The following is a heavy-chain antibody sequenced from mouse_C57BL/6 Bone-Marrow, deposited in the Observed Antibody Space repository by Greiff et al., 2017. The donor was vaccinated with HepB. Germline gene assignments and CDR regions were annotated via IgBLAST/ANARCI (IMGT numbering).Heavy chain of an antibody. Sequence: QVQLQQSGPELVKPGASVKISCKASGYAFSSSWMNWVKQRPGKGLEWIGRIYPGDGDTNYNGKFKGKATLTADKSSSTAYMQLSSLTSEDSAVYFCARRNGSSYDWYFDVWGTGTTVTVSS. V-gene: IGHV1-82*01. CDR1: GYAFSSSW. J-gene: IGHJ1*03. D-gene: IGHD1-1*01. CDR2: IYPGDGDT. CDR3: ARRNGSSYDWYFDV.